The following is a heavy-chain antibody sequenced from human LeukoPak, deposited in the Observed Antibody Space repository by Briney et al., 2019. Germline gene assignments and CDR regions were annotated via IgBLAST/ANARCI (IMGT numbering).Heavy chain of an antibody. CDR3: ARDTQYYYGSGMTRADYYYGMDV. Sequence: SETLSLTCAVSADSFSSHYWSWIRQPPGKGLEWIGYIYYSGSTNYNPSLKSRVTISVDTSKNQFSLKLSSVTAADTAVYYCARDTQYYYGSGMTRADYYYGMDVWGQGTTVTVSS. D-gene: IGHD3-10*01. CDR2: IYYSGST. CDR1: ADSFSSHY. J-gene: IGHJ6*02. V-gene: IGHV4-59*11.